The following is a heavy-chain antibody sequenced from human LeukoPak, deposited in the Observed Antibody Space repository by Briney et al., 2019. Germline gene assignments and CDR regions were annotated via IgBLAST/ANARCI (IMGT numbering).Heavy chain of an antibody. J-gene: IGHJ3*02. CDR2: IYSGGST. V-gene: IGHV3-66*01. CDR1: GFTVSSNY. Sequence: PGGSLRLSCAASGFTVSSNYMSWVRQAPGKGLEWVSVIYSGGSTYYADSVKGRFTISRDNSKNTLYLQMNSLRAEDTAVYYCARVLVYYYDSSGYSLDAFDIWGQGTMVTVSS. CDR3: ARVLVYYYDSSGYSLDAFDI. D-gene: IGHD3-22*01.